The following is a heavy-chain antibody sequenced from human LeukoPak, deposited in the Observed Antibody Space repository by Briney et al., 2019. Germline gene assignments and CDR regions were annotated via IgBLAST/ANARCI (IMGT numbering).Heavy chain of an antibody. J-gene: IGHJ4*02. CDR3: ARDYGDYFDY. D-gene: IGHD4-17*01. CDR1: SGSISSSGYY. Sequence: SETLSLTCTVSSGSISSSGYYWGWIRQPPGKGLEWIGYIYYSGSTNYNPSLKSRVIISVDTSKNQFSLKLSSVAAADTAVYYCARDYGDYFDYWGQGTLVTVSS. V-gene: IGHV4-61*08. CDR2: IYYSGST.